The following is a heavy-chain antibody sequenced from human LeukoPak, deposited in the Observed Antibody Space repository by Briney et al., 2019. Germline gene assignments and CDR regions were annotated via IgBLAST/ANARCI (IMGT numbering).Heavy chain of an antibody. J-gene: IGHJ3*01. CDR1: GFIFSNYW. V-gene: IGHV3-7*01. CDR2: VKADGNDK. Sequence: GGSLRLSCATSGFIFSNYWKTWVGQAPGKGLEWVANVKADGNDKNFVDSVKGRFTIFIDRDKKSMYLQMNSLRVEDTAVYFCARDANFYDGGAYYDAFDLWGRGTVVIVSS. CDR3: ARDANFYDGGAYYDAFDL. D-gene: IGHD3-22*01.